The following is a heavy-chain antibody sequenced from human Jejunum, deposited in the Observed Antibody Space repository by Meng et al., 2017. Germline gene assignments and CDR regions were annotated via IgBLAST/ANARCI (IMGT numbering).Heavy chain of an antibody. J-gene: IGHJ4*02. D-gene: IGHD1-26*01. Sequence: QLQLQESGPGLVRPSETLSLSCTVSGGSVSRAGYQWGWIRQPPGKGLEWIGYASTNYNPSLKSRVTISLDTSRNQFSLSLSSVTAADTAVYYCARDHMGSLDYWGQGILVTVSS. CDR3: ARDHMGSLDY. V-gene: IGHV4-61*08. CDR1: GGSVSRAGYQ. CDR2: AST.